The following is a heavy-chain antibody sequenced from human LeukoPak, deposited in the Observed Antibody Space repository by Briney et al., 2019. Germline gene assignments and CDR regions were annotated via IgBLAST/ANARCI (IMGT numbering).Heavy chain of an antibody. J-gene: IGHJ4*02. Sequence: GGSLRLSCTSSGFTFRDYALSWFGQAPGEGLEWVGFIRSKAHGGTTEYAASVKGRFTISRDDSKSIAYLQMDSLKTEDTAVYYCTRAGIYCSGGSCYSFYWGQGTLVTVSS. V-gene: IGHV3-49*03. CDR3: TRAGIYCSGGSCYSFY. D-gene: IGHD2-15*01. CDR2: IRSKAHGGTT. CDR1: GFTFRDYA.